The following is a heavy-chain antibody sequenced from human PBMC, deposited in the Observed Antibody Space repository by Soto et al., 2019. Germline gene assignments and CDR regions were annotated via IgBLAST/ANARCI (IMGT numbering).Heavy chain of an antibody. CDR1: GGSFSGYY. Sequence: SETLSLTCAVYGGSFSGYYWSWIRQPPGKGLEWIGEINHSGSTNYNPSLKSRVTISVDTSKNQFSLKLSSVTAADTAVYYCARAAGIDYYDSGGMDVWGQGTTVTVSS. CDR2: INHSGST. D-gene: IGHD3-22*01. J-gene: IGHJ6*02. V-gene: IGHV4-34*01. CDR3: ARAAGIDYYDSGGMDV.